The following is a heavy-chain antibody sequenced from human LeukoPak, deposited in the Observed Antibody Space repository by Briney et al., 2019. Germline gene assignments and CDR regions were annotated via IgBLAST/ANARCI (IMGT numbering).Heavy chain of an antibody. Sequence: PSETLSLTCTVSGGSISSYYGSWIRQPPGKGLEWIGYIYYSGSTNYNPSLKSRVTISVDTSKNQLSLKLSSVTAADTAVYYCARSYGSGPYYYYYYGMDVWGQGTTVTVSS. CDR3: ARSYGSGPYYYYYYGMDV. V-gene: IGHV4-59*01. D-gene: IGHD3-10*01. CDR2: IYYSGST. J-gene: IGHJ6*02. CDR1: GGSISSYY.